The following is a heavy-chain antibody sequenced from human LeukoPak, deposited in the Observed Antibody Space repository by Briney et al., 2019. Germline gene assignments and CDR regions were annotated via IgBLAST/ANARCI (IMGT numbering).Heavy chain of an antibody. CDR3: ARELWFVNAPGSWLDP. CDR1: GDSISSGDYS. J-gene: IGHJ5*02. V-gene: IGHV4-30-2*01. Sequence: PSETLSLTCTVSGDSISSGDYSWRWIRQPSGKGLEWIVYIFHSGSAYYNPSLRSRVTISVDRSRNQFSLRLTSVTAADTAVYYCARELWFVNAPGSWLDPWGQGTLVTVSS. CDR2: IFHSGSA. D-gene: IGHD3-10*01.